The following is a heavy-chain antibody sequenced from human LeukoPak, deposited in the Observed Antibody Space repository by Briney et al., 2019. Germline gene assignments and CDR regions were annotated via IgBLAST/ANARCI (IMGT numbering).Heavy chain of an antibody. D-gene: IGHD2-21*02. Sequence: ASVKVSCKASGYTFTSYYMHWVRQAPGQGLKWMGIINPGGGSTSYAQKFQGRVTMTRDTSTSTVYMELSSLRSEDTAVHYCASAPVVTATRPTDWGQGTLVTVSS. CDR1: GYTFTSYY. CDR2: INPGGGST. J-gene: IGHJ4*02. CDR3: ASAPVVTATRPTD. V-gene: IGHV1-46*01.